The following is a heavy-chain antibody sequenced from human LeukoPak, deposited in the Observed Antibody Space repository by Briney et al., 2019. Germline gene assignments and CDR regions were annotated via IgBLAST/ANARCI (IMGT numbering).Heavy chain of an antibody. CDR1: GGSISSGGYY. J-gene: IGHJ4*02. D-gene: IGHD2-2*02. CDR2: IYHSGST. Sequence: SETLSLTCAVSGGSISSGGYYWSWIRQPPGKGLEWIGYIYHSGSTYYNPSLKSRVTISVDRSKNQFSLKLSSVTAADTAVYYCARAYCSSTSCYTRSVYFDYWGQGTLVTVSS. V-gene: IGHV4-30-2*01. CDR3: ARAYCSSTSCYTRSVYFDY.